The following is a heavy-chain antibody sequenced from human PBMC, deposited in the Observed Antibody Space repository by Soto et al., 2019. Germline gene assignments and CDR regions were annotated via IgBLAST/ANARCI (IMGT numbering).Heavy chain of an antibody. CDR2: INSDGSST. CDR3: ARGSYDFWSGFYYYYMDV. CDR1: GFPFSSYW. Sequence: GGSLRLSCAASGFPFSSYWMHWVRQAPGKGLVWVSRINSDGSSTSYADSVKGRFTISRDNAKNTLYLQMNSLRAEDTAVYYCARGSYDFWSGFYYYYMDVWGKGTTVTVSS. J-gene: IGHJ6*03. D-gene: IGHD3-3*01. V-gene: IGHV3-74*01.